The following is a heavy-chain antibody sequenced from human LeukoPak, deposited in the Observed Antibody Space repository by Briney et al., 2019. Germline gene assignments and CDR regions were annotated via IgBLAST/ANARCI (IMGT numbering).Heavy chain of an antibody. Sequence: PSETLSLTCTVSGGSISSGGYYWSWVRQHPGKGLEWIGYIYYSGSTYYNPSLKSRVTISVDTSKNQFSLKLSSVTAADTAVYYCARGNWNYGNWFDPWGQGTLVTVSS. CDR3: ARGNWNYGNWFDP. J-gene: IGHJ5*02. D-gene: IGHD1-7*01. CDR1: GGSISSGGYY. CDR2: IYYSGST. V-gene: IGHV4-31*03.